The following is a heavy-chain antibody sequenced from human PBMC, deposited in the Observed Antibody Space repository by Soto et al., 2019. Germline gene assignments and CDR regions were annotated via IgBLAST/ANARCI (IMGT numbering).Heavy chain of an antibody. CDR1: GFSFNSYG. V-gene: IGHV3-33*01. CDR3: ARGTRDGPDV. D-gene: IGHD2-8*01. Sequence: QVQLVESGGGVVQPGRSLRLSCAASGFSFNSYGMHWVRQAPGKGLEWVVFIWNDGSNKYYADSVKGRFTISRDNSKNTLYLQMNSLRAEDTAVYYCARGTRDGPDVLGQGTTVTVSS. J-gene: IGHJ6*02. CDR2: IWNDGSNK.